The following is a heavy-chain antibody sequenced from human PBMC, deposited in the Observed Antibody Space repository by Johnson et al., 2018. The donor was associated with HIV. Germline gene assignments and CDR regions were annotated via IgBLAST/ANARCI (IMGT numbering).Heavy chain of an antibody. CDR1: GFPLSNYA. J-gene: IGHJ3*02. Sequence: VQLVESGGGLVQPGGSLRLSCAASGFPLSNYAMSWVRQAPGNGLAWVSAISGNGGSSYYADSVKGHFTISRDNSKNTLYLQMNSLSAGDTAVFYCARVTPQRGGNDAFDIWGQGTMVTVSS. D-gene: IGHD3-16*01. V-gene: IGHV3-23*04. CDR2: ISGNGGSS. CDR3: ARVTPQRGGNDAFDI.